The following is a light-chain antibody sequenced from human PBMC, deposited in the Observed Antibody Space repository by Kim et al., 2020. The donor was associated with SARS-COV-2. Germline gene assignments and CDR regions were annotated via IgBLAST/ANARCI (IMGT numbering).Light chain of an antibody. CDR2: AAS. J-gene: IGKJ1*01. CDR1: QSVNTF. V-gene: IGKV3-11*01. CDR3: QQCSNGPRT. Sequence: EIVLTQSPATLSLCPGERANHSCRASQSVNTFLAWYQQKPGQAPRLLIYAASYRASGIPARFSGGGSGTDFTLTISSLEPEDFAVYYCQQCSNGPRTFGQGTKVDIK.